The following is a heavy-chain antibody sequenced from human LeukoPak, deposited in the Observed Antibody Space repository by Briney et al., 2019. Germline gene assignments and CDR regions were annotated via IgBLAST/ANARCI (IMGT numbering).Heavy chain of an antibody. CDR2: ISGSGGST. CDR1: GFTFSSYA. CDR3: AKASRQAAVASPLDY. D-gene: IGHD6-19*01. Sequence: GGSLRLSCAASGFTFSSYAMSWVRQAPGKGLEWVSAISGSGGSTYYADSVKGRFTISRDNSKDTLFLQMNSLKADDTAVYYCAKASRQAAVASPLDYWGQGTLVTVSS. V-gene: IGHV3-23*01. J-gene: IGHJ4*02.